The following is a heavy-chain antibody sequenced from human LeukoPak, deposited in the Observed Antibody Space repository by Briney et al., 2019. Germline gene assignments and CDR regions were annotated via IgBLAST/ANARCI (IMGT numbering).Heavy chain of an antibody. J-gene: IGHJ5*02. D-gene: IGHD2-21*01. CDR1: GGSISSGGYS. CDR2: IYYSGST. CDR3: ARVITERNENWFDP. V-gene: IGHV4-30-4*07. Sequence: PSETLSLTCAVSGGSISSGGYSWRWIRQPPGKGLEWIGYIYYSGSTYYNPSLKSRVTISVDTSKNQFSLKLSSVTAADTAVYYCARVITERNENWFDPWGQGTLVTVSS.